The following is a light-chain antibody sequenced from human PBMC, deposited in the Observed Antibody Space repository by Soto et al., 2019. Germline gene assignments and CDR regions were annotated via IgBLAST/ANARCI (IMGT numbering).Light chain of an antibody. CDR2: TAS. J-gene: IGKJ2*01. CDR1: QSISNY. CDR3: QQTYSTPYT. Sequence: DIQMTQSPSSLSASVGDRVTITCRASQSISNYLNWYQQRPGKAPKLLIYTASALQSGVPSRFSGSGSGTDFTLTISSLQPEDFVTYYCQQTYSTPYTFGQGTKLEIK. V-gene: IGKV1-39*01.